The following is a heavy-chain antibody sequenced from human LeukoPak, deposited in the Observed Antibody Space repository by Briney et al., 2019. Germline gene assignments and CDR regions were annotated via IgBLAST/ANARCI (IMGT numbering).Heavy chain of an antibody. CDR1: GGSFSGYY. CDR3: ARGTGASWFDP. V-gene: IGHV4-34*01. Sequence: SETLSLTCAVYGGSFSGYYWSWIRQPPGKGLEWIGEINHSGSTNHNPSLKSRVTISVDTSKNQFSLKLSSVTAADTAVYYCARGTGASWFDPWGQGTLVTVSS. J-gene: IGHJ5*02. CDR2: INHSGST.